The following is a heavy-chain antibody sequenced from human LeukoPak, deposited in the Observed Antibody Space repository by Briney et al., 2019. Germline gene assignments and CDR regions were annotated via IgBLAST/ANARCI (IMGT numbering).Heavy chain of an antibody. Sequence: GGSLRLSCAASGFSVRTTYMSWVRQTPGKGLEWVSVLYTGGGTDHADSVKGRFTISRDNSKNTLSLQMNSLRVEDTAIYYCTRSGYRHPYHFDSWGQGTLVTVSS. CDR3: TRSGYRHPYHFDS. J-gene: IGHJ4*02. V-gene: IGHV3-53*01. D-gene: IGHD3-22*01. CDR1: GFSVRTTY. CDR2: LYTGGGT.